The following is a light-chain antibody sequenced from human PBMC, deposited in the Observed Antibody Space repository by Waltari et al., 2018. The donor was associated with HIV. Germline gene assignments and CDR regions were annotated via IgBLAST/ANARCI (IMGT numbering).Light chain of an antibody. CDR1: RSNIGSKY. CDR3: AAWDDSLNVVYV. V-gene: IGLV1-47*01. Sequence: QSVLTQPPSASVTPGQRVTISCSGSRSNIGSKYVSWYQQVPGTAPKIRIITNNRRRSGVPDRFYGSKSGTSASLAIIGLQSEEEADYYCAAWDDSLNVVYVIGTGTKVTVL. CDR2: TNN. J-gene: IGLJ1*01.